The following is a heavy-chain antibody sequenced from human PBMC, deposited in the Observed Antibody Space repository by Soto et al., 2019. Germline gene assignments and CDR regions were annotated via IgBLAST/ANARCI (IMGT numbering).Heavy chain of an antibody. V-gene: IGHV3-23*01. CDR3: AKERLEVRLADDFDY. D-gene: IGHD3-3*02. CDR1: GFTFSSYG. J-gene: IGHJ4*02. Sequence: GGSLRLSCAASGFTFSSYGMHWVLQAPGKGLEWVSAISGGGGSTYYADSVKGRFTISRDNSKNTLYLQMNSLRAEDTAVYYCAKERLEVRLADDFDYWGQGTLVTVSS. CDR2: ISGGGGST.